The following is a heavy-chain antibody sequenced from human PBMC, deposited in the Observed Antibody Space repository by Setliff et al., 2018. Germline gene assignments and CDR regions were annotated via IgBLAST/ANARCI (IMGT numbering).Heavy chain of an antibody. Sequence: SESLSLTCTVSGGSINTYYWSWIRQPPGKGLEWIGYISNSGSTNYNPSLKNRVTISMDTSKNQFSLKLTSVTAADTAVYYCAGRWSGVDYWGQGTLVTVSS. CDR1: GGSINTYY. V-gene: IGHV4-59*01. CDR2: ISNSGST. J-gene: IGHJ4*02. CDR3: AGRWSGVDY. D-gene: IGHD3-3*01.